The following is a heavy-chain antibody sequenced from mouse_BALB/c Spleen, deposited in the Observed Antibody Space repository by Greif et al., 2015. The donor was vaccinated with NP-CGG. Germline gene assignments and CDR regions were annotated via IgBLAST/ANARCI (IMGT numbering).Heavy chain of an antibody. V-gene: IGHV1-7*01. Sequence: QVQLKQSGAELAKPGASVKMSCKASGYTLTSYWMHWVKQRPGQGLEWIGYINPSTGYTEYNQKFKDKATLTADKSSSTAYMQLSSLTSEDSAVYYCARKYGNYFDYWGQGTTLTVSS. CDR3: ARKYGNYFDY. CDR1: GYTLTSYW. CDR2: INPSTGYT. D-gene: IGHD2-10*02. J-gene: IGHJ2*01.